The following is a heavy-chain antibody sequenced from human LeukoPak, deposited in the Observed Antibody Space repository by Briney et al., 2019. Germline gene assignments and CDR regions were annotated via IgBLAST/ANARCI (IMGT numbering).Heavy chain of an antibody. D-gene: IGHD5-12*01. CDR2: IKQGGSEE. V-gene: IGHV3-7*01. CDR3: ARGPSGYHNT. Sequence: GGSLRLSCTASRLSFSTYWMTWVRQAPGKGLEWVATIKQGGSEEKYVASVKGRFTISTDNAKNSLYLQMNSLRAEDTAVYYCARGPSGYHNTGGQGTLVTVSS. J-gene: IGHJ4*02. CDR1: RLSFSTYW.